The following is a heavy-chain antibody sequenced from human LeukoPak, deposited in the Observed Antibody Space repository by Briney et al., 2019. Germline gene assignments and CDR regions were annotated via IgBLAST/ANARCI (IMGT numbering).Heavy chain of an antibody. J-gene: IGHJ4*02. CDR1: GGSISSYY. V-gene: IGHV4-59*01. CDR3: ARVEAAGIDY. CDR2: IYYSGST. Sequence: SETLSLTCTVSGGSISSYYWSWIRQPPGKGLEWIGYIYYSGSTNYNPSPKSRVTISVDTSKNQFSLKLSSVTAADTAVYYCARVEAAGIDYWGQGTLVTVSS. D-gene: IGHD6-13*01.